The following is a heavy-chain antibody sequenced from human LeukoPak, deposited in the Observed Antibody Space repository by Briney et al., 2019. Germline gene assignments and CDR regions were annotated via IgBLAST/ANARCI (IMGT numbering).Heavy chain of an antibody. V-gene: IGHV3-74*01. J-gene: IGHJ6*02. Sequence: GGSLRLSCAASGFTFSSYAMSWVRHAPGKGLVWVSRINSDGSSTSYADSVKGRFTISRDNAKNTLYLQMNSLRAEDTAVYYCARVRIAAAGPIYYYYGMDVWGQGTTVTVSS. CDR1: GFTFSSYA. CDR2: INSDGSST. D-gene: IGHD6-13*01. CDR3: ARVRIAAAGPIYYYYGMDV.